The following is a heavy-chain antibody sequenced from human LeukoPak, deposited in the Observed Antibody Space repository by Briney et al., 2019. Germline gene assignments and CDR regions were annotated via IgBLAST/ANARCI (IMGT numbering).Heavy chain of an antibody. CDR3: ASLKMVDHFDY. CDR1: GGSISSGGYF. D-gene: IGHD2-15*01. CDR2: INHSGST. V-gene: IGHV4-39*07. Sequence: RTSETLSLTCTVSGGSISSGGYFWSWIRQHPGKGLEWIGEINHSGSTNYNPSLKSRVTISVDTSKNQFSLKLSSVTAADTAVYYCASLKMVDHFDYWGQGTLVTVSS. J-gene: IGHJ4*02.